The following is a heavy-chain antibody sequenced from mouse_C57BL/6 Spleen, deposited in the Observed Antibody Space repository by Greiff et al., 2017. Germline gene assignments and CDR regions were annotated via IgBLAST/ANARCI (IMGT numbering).Heavy chain of an antibody. CDR2: INPSTGGT. V-gene: IGHV1-42*01. CDR1: GYSFTGYY. J-gene: IGHJ1*03. Sequence: VQLKQSGPELVKPGASVKISCKASGYSFTGYYMNWVKQSPEKSLEWIGEINPSTGGTTYNQKFKATATLTVDKSSSTAYMQLKSLTSEDSAVYDCARRGSPYWYFDVWGTGTTVTVSS. CDR3: ARRGSPYWYFDV.